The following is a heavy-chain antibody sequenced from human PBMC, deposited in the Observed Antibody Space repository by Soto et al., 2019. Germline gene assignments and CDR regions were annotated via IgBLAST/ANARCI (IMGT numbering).Heavy chain of an antibody. J-gene: IGHJ4*02. CDR2: VSGSGDST. CDR3: AKGRASDCPGCTQDY. Sequence: EVQLLESGGGLAQPGGSLRLSCAASAFTFSSYAMSWVRQAPGKGLEWVSAVSGSGDSTYYADSVKGRLTISRDNSKNTLNLQMNSLRAEDTAVYYCAKGRASDCPGCTQDYWGQGTLVTVSS. V-gene: IGHV3-23*01. CDR1: AFTFSSYA. D-gene: IGHD2-21*02.